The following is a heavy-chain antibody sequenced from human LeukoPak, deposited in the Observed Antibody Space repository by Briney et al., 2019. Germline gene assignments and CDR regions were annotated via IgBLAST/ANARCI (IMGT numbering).Heavy chain of an antibody. CDR2: IIPILGIA. J-gene: IGHJ4*02. V-gene: IGHV1-69*02. CDR3: ARTCGGSCYSQEVNVDY. D-gene: IGHD2-15*01. CDR1: GGTFSSYT. Sequence: SVKVSCKASGGTFSSYTISWVRQAPGRGLEWMGRIIPILGIANYAQKFQGRVKITADKSTSTAYMELSSLRSEDTAVYYCARTCGGSCYSQEVNVDYWGQGTLVTVSS.